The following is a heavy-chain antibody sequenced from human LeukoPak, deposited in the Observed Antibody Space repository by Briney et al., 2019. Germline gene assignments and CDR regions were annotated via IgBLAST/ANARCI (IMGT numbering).Heavy chain of an antibody. Sequence: SETLSLTCTVSGGSISSYYWIWMRQPPGKGLEWIGYIHYSGNTNYNPSLKSRVTISIDTSQNQFSLKLTSVTAADTAVYHCARVGNWNYALVNYYFDYWGQGTLVTVSS. J-gene: IGHJ4*02. D-gene: IGHD1-20*01. CDR1: GGSISSYY. V-gene: IGHV4-59*01. CDR2: IHYSGNT. CDR3: ARVGNWNYALVNYYFDY.